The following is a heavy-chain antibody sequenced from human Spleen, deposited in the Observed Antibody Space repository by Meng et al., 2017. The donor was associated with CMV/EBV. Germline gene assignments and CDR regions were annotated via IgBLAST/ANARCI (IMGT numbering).Heavy chain of an antibody. D-gene: IGHD1-7*01. CDR1: GYSFTSYW. Sequence: ISCTGSGYSFTSYWIGWVRRMPGKGLEGMRIIYPGDSDTRYSPSFQGQVTISADKSISTAYLQWSSLKASDTAMYYCARLLNRNYDLWGQGTLVTVSS. V-gene: IGHV5-51*01. CDR3: ARLLNRNYDL. J-gene: IGHJ4*02. CDR2: IYPGDSDT.